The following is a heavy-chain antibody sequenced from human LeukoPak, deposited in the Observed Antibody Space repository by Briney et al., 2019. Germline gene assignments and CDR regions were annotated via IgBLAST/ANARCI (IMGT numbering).Heavy chain of an antibody. D-gene: IGHD2-2*01. CDR2: SIYI. J-gene: IGHJ5*02. CDR3: ARGPIVVVPNNYGWFDP. V-gene: IGHV3-21*01. Sequence: SIYIYYADSVKGRFTISRDNAKNSLYLQMNSLRAEDTAVYYCARGPIVVVPNNYGWFDPWGQGTLVAVSS.